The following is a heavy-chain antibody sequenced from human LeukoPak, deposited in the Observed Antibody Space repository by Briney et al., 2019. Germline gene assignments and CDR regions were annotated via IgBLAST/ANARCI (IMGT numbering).Heavy chain of an antibody. Sequence: SVKVSCKASGGTFSNYPITWVRQAPGQGLEWMGGIIPIFGTANYAQKFQGRLTITADESTTTAYMELSSLRSGDTAVYYCAREVNYYDSTAYSTFYFHYGMDVWGQGTSATVSS. CDR1: GGTFSNYP. V-gene: IGHV1-69*13. CDR2: IIPIFGTA. D-gene: IGHD3-22*01. CDR3: AREVNYYDSTAYSTFYFHYGMDV. J-gene: IGHJ6*02.